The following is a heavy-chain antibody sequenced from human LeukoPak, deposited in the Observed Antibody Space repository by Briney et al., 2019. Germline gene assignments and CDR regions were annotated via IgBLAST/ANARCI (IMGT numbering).Heavy chain of an antibody. D-gene: IGHD4-17*01. CDR1: GFTFDDYG. V-gene: IGHV3-20*04. CDR2: INWNGGRT. J-gene: IGHJ4*02. CDR3: AKGRFGDPSDY. Sequence: GGSLRLSCAASGFTFDDYGMNWGRQSPGKGLEWVSGINWNGGRTGYADSVKGRFTISRDNAKNSLYLQMNSLRAEDTALYYCAKGRFGDPSDYWGQGTLVTVSS.